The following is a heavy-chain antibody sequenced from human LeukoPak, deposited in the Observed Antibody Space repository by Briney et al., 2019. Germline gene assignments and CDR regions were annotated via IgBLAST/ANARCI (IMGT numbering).Heavy chain of an antibody. CDR3: ARGLEQPGGDYLQDDALDI. D-gene: IGHD4-17*01. CDR2: INHSGST. Sequence: PSETLSLTCAVYGGSFSGYYWSWIRQPPGKGLEWIGEINHSGSTNYNPSLKSRVTISVDTSKNQFSLKLSSVTAADTAVYYCARGLEQPGGDYLQDDALDIWGQGTMVTVSS. V-gene: IGHV4-34*01. J-gene: IGHJ3*02. CDR1: GGSFSGYY.